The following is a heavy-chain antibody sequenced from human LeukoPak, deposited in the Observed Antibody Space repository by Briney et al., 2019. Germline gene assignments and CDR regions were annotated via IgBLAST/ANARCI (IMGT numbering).Heavy chain of an antibody. Sequence: GGSLRLSCAASGFPFSSYGMHWVRQAPGKGLEWVPFIRYDGSNKYYADSVKGRFTISRDNSKNTLYLQMNSLRAEDTAVYYCAKDSTDQLLSYYYYYYMDVWGKGTTVTVSS. D-gene: IGHD2-2*01. V-gene: IGHV3-30*02. CDR3: AKDSTDQLLSYYYYYYMDV. CDR1: GFPFSSYG. J-gene: IGHJ6*03. CDR2: IRYDGSNK.